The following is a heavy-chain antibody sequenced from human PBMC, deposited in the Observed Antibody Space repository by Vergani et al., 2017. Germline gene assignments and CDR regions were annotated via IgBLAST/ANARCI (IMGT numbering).Heavy chain of an antibody. Sequence: EVQLSESGGGLVQPGGSLRLSCEASGFSFPGYAMSWVRQAPGKGLEWVSSVSWSSATPYYADSVKGRFIISRDNSKNTQHLQMNSLRADDTAVYYCTKGSRGYTGYFFDYWGQRALAT. J-gene: IGHJ4*02. CDR2: VSWSSATP. CDR3: TKGSRGYTGYFFDY. CDR1: GFSFPGYA. V-gene: IGHV3-23*01. D-gene: IGHD5-12*01.